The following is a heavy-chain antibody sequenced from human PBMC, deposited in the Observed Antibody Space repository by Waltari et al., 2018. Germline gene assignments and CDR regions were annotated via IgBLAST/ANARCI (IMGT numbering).Heavy chain of an antibody. D-gene: IGHD3-3*01. J-gene: IGHJ4*02. CDR1: GFTFSSYA. Sequence: EVQLLESGGGLVQPGGSLRLSCAASGFTFSSYAMSWVRQAPGKGLEWVSAISGSGGSTCYADSGKGRFTISRDNSKNTLYLQMNSLRAEDTAVYYCAKIMGVLRFLEWLFGGLDYWGQGTLVTVSS. CDR3: AKIMGVLRFLEWLFGGLDY. V-gene: IGHV3-23*01. CDR2: ISGSGGST.